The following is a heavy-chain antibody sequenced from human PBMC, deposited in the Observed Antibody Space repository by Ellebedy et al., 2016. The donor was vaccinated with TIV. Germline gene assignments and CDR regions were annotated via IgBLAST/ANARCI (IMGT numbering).Heavy chain of an antibody. CDR2: INEDGSEK. CDR1: GFTFSRFW. V-gene: IGHV3-7*01. J-gene: IGHJ4*02. D-gene: IGHD3-9*01. Sequence: GESLKISCAASGFTFSRFWMTWVRQAPGKGLEWVANINEDGSEKYYADSVRDRFTISRDIAKKSVYLQMNSLSVEDTALYYCARVSLFLTGYHMGAFDRWGQGAPVTVSP. CDR3: ARVSLFLTGYHMGAFDR.